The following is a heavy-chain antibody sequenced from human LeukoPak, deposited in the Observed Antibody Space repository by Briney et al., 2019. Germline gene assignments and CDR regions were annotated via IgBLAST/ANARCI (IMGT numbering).Heavy chain of an antibody. CDR1: GFTVSSNY. Sequence: GGSLRLSCAASGFTVSSNYMSWVRQAPGKGLEWVSVIYSGGSTYYADSVKGRFTISRDNSKNTLYLQMNSLRAEDTAVYYWTRHGIKGCSGGRCYTSFFYYGLDVWGQGTTVTVSS. J-gene: IGHJ6*02. CDR3: TRHGIKGCSGGRCYTSFFYYGLDV. D-gene: IGHD2-15*01. V-gene: IGHV3-66*04. CDR2: IYSGGST.